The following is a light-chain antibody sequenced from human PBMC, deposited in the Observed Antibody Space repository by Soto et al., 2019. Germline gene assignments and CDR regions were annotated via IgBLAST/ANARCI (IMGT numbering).Light chain of an antibody. CDR2: DVS. J-gene: IGLJ1*01. V-gene: IGLV2-14*03. CDR1: SSDVGGYNY. CDR3: NSYTSSSTHV. Sequence: QSVLAQPASVSGSPGQSITISCTGTSSDVGGYNYVSWYQQHPGKAPKLIISDVSNRPSGVSNRFSGSKSGNTASLTISGLQDEDEADYYCNSYTSSSTHVFGTGTKVTVL.